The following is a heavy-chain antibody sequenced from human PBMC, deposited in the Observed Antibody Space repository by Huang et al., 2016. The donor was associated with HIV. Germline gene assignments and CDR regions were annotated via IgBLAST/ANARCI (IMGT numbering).Heavy chain of an antibody. CDR3: ARVPSDHFSDY. Sequence: QIQLVQSGPEVTKPGASVKVSCKASGYTFSIYGISWVRQAPGQGPAWMGWVSAYSGYTNYSQKFQGRVTMTADTSASTANRNLRSLTSDDTAVYYCARVPSDHFSDYWGQGTLVTISS. CDR1: GYTFSIYG. J-gene: IGHJ4*02. CDR2: VSAYSGYT. V-gene: IGHV1-18*01.